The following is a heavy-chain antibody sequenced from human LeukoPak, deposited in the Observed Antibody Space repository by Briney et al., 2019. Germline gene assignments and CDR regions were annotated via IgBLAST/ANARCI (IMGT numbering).Heavy chain of an antibody. CDR2: ISYDGSNK. CDR1: GFTFSSYG. J-gene: IGHJ4*02. V-gene: IGHV3-30*18. D-gene: IGHD2-2*01. CDR3: AKDIVVVPAAMESKVPFDY. Sequence: GGSLRLSCAASGFTFSSYGMHWVRQAPGKGLEWVAVISYDGSNKYYADSVKGRFTISRDNSKNTLYLQMNSLRAEDTAVYYCAKDIVVVPAAMESKVPFDYWGQGTLVTVSS.